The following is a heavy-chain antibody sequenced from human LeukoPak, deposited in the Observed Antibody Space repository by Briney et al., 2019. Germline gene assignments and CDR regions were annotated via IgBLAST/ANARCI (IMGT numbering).Heavy chain of an antibody. Sequence: KPSETLSLTCAVSGGSINNYYWSWIRQPPGKELEWIGYIYYSGSTNYNPSLKSRVTISIDTSKNQFFLMLSSVTAADTAVYYCARNPLDYWGQGTLVTVSS. CDR2: IYYSGST. CDR1: GGSINNYY. V-gene: IGHV4-59*01. CDR3: ARNPLDY. J-gene: IGHJ4*02.